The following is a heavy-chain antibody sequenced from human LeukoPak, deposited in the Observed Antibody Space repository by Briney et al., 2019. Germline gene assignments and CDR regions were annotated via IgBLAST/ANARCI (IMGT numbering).Heavy chain of an antibody. Sequence: ASVKVSCKVSGYTFTELSMHWVRQTPGKGLEWMGGFDPENGDTAYAQKIQGRLTVIEDTSTDTAYMELSSLSSEDTAVYYCATSFGGEFSPAPLDFWGQGTLITVSS. CDR3: ATSFGGEFSPAPLDF. CDR2: FDPENGDT. CDR1: GYTFTELS. D-gene: IGHD3-3*01. J-gene: IGHJ4*02. V-gene: IGHV1-24*01.